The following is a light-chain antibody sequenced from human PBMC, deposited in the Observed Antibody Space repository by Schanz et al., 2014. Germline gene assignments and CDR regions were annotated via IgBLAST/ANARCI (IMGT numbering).Light chain of an antibody. CDR1: TGAVTSGYY. V-gene: IGLV7-43*01. J-gene: IGLJ2*01. CDR2: STD. Sequence: QTVVTQEPSLTVSPGGTVTLTCGSSTGAVTSGYYPNWFQQKPGQAPRALIYSTDKKHSWTPARFSGSLLGGKAALTLSGVQPEDEAEYYCLFNYGGAVVFGGGTKLTVL. CDR3: LFNYGGAVV.